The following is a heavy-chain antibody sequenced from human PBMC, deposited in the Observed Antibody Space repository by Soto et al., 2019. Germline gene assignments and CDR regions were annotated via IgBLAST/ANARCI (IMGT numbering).Heavy chain of an antibody. V-gene: IGHV3-49*03. CDR2: IRSKAYGGTT. CDR1: GFTFGDYA. CDR3: TRRPYCSSTSCYNLAFDI. Sequence: PGGSLRLFCTASGFTFGDYAMSWFRQAPGKGLEWVGFIRSKAYGGTTEYAASVKGRFTISRDDSKSIAYLQMNSLKTEDTAVYYCTRRPYCSSTSCYNLAFDIWGQGTMVTVS. D-gene: IGHD2-2*02. J-gene: IGHJ3*02.